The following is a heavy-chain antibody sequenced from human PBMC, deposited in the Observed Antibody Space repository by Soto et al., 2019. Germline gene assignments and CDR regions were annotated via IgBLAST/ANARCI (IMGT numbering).Heavy chain of an antibody. CDR1: GGSISSYY. J-gene: IGHJ4*02. CDR2: IYYSGST. Sequence: SEALSLTCTVSGGSISSYYWSWIRQPPGKGLEWIGYIYYSGSTNYNPSLKSRVTISVDTSKNQFSLKLSSVTAADTAVYYCARVAGTWVFDYWGQGTLVTASS. D-gene: IGHD6-19*01. V-gene: IGHV4-59*01. CDR3: ARVAGTWVFDY.